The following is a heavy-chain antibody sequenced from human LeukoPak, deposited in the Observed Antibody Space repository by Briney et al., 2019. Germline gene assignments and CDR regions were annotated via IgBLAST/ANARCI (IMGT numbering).Heavy chain of an antibody. V-gene: IGHV3-23*01. CDR2: VSGSGGST. J-gene: IGHJ4*02. Sequence: PGGSLRLSCAASGFTFSSYAMSWVRQAPGKGLEWVSAVSGSGGSTYYADSVKGRFTISRDNSKNTLYLQMNSLRAEDTAVYYCAKDFRIGYSAHFDYWGQGALVTVSS. CDR1: GFTFSSYA. D-gene: IGHD2-21*01. CDR3: AKDFRIGYSAHFDY.